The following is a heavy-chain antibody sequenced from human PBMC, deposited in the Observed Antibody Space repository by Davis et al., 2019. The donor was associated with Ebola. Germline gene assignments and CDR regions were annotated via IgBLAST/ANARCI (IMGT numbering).Heavy chain of an antibody. CDR2: INANTGGT. V-gene: IGHV1-2*06. D-gene: IGHD3-10*01. J-gene: IGHJ4*02. CDR1: GYTFTRYA. CDR3: ARLSFGEVGFDY. Sequence: ASVKVSCKASGYTFTRYAMHWVRQAPGQGLEWMGRINANTGGTNYAETFQGRVTMTRDTSIATVYMELSRLRSDDTAVYYCARLSFGEVGFDYWGQGTLVTVSS.